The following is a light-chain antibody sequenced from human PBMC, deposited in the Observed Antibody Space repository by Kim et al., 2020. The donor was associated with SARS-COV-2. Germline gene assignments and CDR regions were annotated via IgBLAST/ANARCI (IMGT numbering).Light chain of an antibody. Sequence: ASVGDRVTISCRAGQNINNYLSWYQQRPGKAPKLLISSASNLQSGVPSRFSGSGSGTDFTLTISSLQPEDSATYYCQQADDFPLTFGGGTKVDIK. J-gene: IGKJ4*01. CDR1: QNINNY. CDR3: QQADDFPLT. CDR2: SAS. V-gene: IGKV1-39*01.